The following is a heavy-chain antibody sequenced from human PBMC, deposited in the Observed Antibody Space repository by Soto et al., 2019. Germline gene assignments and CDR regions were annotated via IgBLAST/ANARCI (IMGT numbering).Heavy chain of an antibody. Sequence: ASVKVSCKASGYTFTSYYMHWVRQAPGQGLEWMGIINPSGGSTSYAQKFQGRVTMTRDTSTSTVYMELSSPRSEDTAVYYCARASGYSSGWYFGFDYWGQGTLVTVSS. CDR2: INPSGGST. CDR3: ARASGYSSGWYFGFDY. V-gene: IGHV1-46*03. CDR1: GYTFTSYY. J-gene: IGHJ4*02. D-gene: IGHD6-19*01.